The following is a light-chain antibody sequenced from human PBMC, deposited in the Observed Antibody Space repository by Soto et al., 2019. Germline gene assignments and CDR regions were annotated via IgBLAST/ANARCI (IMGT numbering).Light chain of an antibody. V-gene: IGKV3-15*01. CDR3: QQYNNWPPIT. Sequence: EIVMTQSPATLSVSPGERVTLSCRVSQSINNKVAWYQQKPGQAPRLLIYGASTRATGISARFSGSGSGTEFTLTISSLQSEAFAVYYCQQYNNWPPITFCQGTRLEIK. CDR2: GAS. J-gene: IGKJ5*01. CDR1: QSINNK.